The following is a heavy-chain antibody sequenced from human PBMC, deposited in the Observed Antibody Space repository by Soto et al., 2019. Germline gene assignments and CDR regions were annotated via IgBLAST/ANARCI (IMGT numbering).Heavy chain of an antibody. CDR2: INAGNGNT. V-gene: IGHV1-3*01. CDR1: GYTFTSYA. D-gene: IGHD4-17*01. J-gene: IGHJ4*02. Sequence: ASVKVSCKASGYTFTSYAMHWVRQAPGQRLEWMGWINAGNGNTKYSQKFQGRVTITRDTSASTAYMELSSLRSEDTAVYYCASARLNYGDYESLDYWGQGTLVTVSS. CDR3: ASARLNYGDYESLDY.